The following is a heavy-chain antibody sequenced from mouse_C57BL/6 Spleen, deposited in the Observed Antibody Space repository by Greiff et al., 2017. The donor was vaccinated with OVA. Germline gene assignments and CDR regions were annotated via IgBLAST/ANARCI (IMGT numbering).Heavy chain of an antibody. J-gene: IGHJ3*01. CDR2: IYPRSGNT. Sequence: QVQLKESGAELARPGASVKLSCKASGYTFTSYGISWVKQRTGQGLEWIGEIYPRSGNTYYNEKFKGKATLTADKSSSTAYMELRSLTSEDSAVYFCASPYDYDGFAYWGQGTLVTVSA. CDR1: GYTFTSYG. D-gene: IGHD2-4*01. CDR3: ASPYDYDGFAY. V-gene: IGHV1-81*01.